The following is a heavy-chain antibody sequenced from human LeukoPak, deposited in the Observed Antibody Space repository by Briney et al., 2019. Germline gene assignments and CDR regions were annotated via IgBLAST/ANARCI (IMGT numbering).Heavy chain of an antibody. Sequence: GGSLRLSCVASGFTFGKYWMSWVRQAPGKGLEWVANIKLDGSEKNYVDSVKGRFTISRDNTKNSLYLQMNSLRVEDTAVYYCARDQLELPFDYWGQGTLVTVSS. CDR1: GFTFGKYW. CDR2: IKLDGSEK. CDR3: ARDQLELPFDY. J-gene: IGHJ4*02. V-gene: IGHV3-7*03. D-gene: IGHD1-7*01.